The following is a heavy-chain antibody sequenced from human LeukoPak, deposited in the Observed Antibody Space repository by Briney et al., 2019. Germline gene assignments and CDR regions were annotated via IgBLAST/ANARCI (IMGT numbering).Heavy chain of an antibody. CDR3: ARVLSTQGMDV. CDR2: IYYSGST. D-gene: IGHD3-16*02. CDR1: GGSISSYY. Sequence: SETLSLTCTVSGGSISSYYWSWIRQPPGKGLEWIGYIYYSGSTYYNPSLKSRVTISVDTSKNQFSLKLSSVTAADTAVYYCARVLSTQGMDVWGQGTTVTVSS. J-gene: IGHJ6*02. V-gene: IGHV4-30-4*01.